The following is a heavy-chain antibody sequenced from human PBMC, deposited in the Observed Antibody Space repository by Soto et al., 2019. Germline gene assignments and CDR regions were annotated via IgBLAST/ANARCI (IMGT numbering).Heavy chain of an antibody. CDR3: AKAVVPAATDYYYYYGMDV. J-gene: IGHJ6*02. Sequence: GGSLRLSCAASGFTFSSYGMHWVLQAPGKGLEWVAVISYDGSNKYYADSVKGRFTISRDNSKNTLYLQMNSLRAEDTAVYYCAKAVVPAATDYYYYYGMDVWGQGTTVTVSS. CDR2: ISYDGSNK. D-gene: IGHD2-2*01. V-gene: IGHV3-30*18. CDR1: GFTFSSYG.